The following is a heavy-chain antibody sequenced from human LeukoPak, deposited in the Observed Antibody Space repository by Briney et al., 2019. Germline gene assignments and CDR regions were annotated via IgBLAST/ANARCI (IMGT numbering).Heavy chain of an antibody. D-gene: IGHD5-24*01. CDR3: ARDATAQLQSGWFDP. V-gene: IGHV4-61*02. Sequence: PSETLSLTCTVSGGSISSGSYYWSWIRQPAGKGLEWIGRIYTSGSTNYNPSPKSRVTISVDTSKNQFSLKLSSVTAADTAVYYCARDATAQLQSGWFDPWGQGTLVTVSS. CDR2: IYTSGST. J-gene: IGHJ5*02. CDR1: GGSISSGSYY.